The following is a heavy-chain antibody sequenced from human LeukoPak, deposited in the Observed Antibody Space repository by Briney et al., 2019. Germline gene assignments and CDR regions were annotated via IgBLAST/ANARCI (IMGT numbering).Heavy chain of an antibody. Sequence: SETLSLTYAVHGGSFSGYYWSWIRQPPGKGLEWIGEINHSGSTNYNPSLKSRVTISVDTSKNQFSLKLSSVTAADTAVYYCARGLIMITFGGVIVLDGFDPWGQGTLVTVSS. CDR3: ARGLIMITFGGVIVLDGFDP. J-gene: IGHJ5*02. CDR2: INHSGST. D-gene: IGHD3-16*02. CDR1: GGSFSGYY. V-gene: IGHV4-34*01.